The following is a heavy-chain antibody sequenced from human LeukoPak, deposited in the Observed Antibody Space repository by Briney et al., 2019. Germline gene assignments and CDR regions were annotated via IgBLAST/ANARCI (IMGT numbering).Heavy chain of an antibody. J-gene: IGHJ4*02. D-gene: IGHD6-13*01. V-gene: IGHV3-23*01. CDR1: GFTFSSYA. CDR3: AKGSASSRPYHFDY. Sequence: PGGSLRLSCAASGFTFSSYAMSWVRQAPGKGLEWVSAISGSGGSTYYAGSVKGRFTISRDNSKNTVYLQMNSLRAEDTAIYYCAKGSASSRPYHFDYWGQGTLVIVSS. CDR2: ISGSGGST.